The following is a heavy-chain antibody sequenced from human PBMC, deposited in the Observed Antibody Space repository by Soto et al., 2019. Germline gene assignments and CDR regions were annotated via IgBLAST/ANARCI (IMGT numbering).Heavy chain of an antibody. CDR3: ASRLTEASTTGDGFDI. J-gene: IGHJ3*02. CDR1: NGSIVNYY. V-gene: IGHV4-59*01. D-gene: IGHD3-9*01. CDR2: IYYSGST. Sequence: QVQLQESGPGLVKPSETLSLTCTVSNGSIVNYYWSWIRQPPGKGLEWIGFIYYSGSTNYNPSLKSRVTVLVDMSKNQHTLRLGSVPAADMAVYFCASRLTEASTTGDGFDIWGQGTMVTVSS.